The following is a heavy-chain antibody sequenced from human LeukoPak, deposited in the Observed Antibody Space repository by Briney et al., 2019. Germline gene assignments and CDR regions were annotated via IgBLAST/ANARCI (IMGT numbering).Heavy chain of an antibody. CDR2: ISYDGSNK. CDR3: ARGSYDFWSGYYH. D-gene: IGHD3-3*01. V-gene: IGHV3-30-3*01. Sequence: PGGSLRLSCAASGFTFSSYAMHWVRQAPGKGLEWVAVISYDGSNKYYADSVKGRFTISRDNSKNTLYVQMNSLRAEDTAVYYCARGSYDFWSGYYHWGQGTLVTVSS. CDR1: GFTFSSYA. J-gene: IGHJ5*02.